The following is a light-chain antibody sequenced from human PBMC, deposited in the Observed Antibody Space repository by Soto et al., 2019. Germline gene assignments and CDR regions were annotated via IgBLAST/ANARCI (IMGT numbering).Light chain of an antibody. V-gene: IGLV2-23*02. Sequence: QSALTQPASVSGFPGQSITISCTGTSSDVGSYNLVSWYQQHPGKAPKLMIYEVSKRPSGVSNRFSGSKSGNTASLTISGLQAEDEADYYCCSYAGSSTFVVFGGGTQLTVL. CDR2: EVS. CDR1: SSDVGSYNL. CDR3: CSYAGSSTFVV. J-gene: IGLJ2*01.